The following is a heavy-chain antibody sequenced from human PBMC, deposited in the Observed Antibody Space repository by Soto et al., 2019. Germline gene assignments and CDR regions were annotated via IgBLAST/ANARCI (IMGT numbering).Heavy chain of an antibody. CDR1: GGSFSGYY. CDR3: ARGLKRMRFLERVPNYYYMDV. D-gene: IGHD3-3*01. V-gene: IGHV4-34*01. Sequence: SETLSLTCAVYGGSFSGYYWSWIRQPPGKGLEWIGEINHSGSTNYNPSLKSRVTISVDTSKNQFSLKLSSVTAADTAVYYCARGLKRMRFLERVPNYYYMDVWGKGTTVTVSS. J-gene: IGHJ6*03. CDR2: INHSGST.